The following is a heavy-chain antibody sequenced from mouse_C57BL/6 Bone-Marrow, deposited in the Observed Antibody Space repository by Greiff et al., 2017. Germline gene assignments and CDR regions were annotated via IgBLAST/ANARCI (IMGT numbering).Heavy chain of an antibody. J-gene: IGHJ1*03. Sequence: QVHVKQPGAELVKPGASVKVSCKASGYTFTSYWMHWVKQRPGQGLEWIGRIHPSDSDTNYNQKFKGKATLTVDKSSSTAYMQLSSLTSEDSAVYYCAILYDYDGLTTERRVWGTGTTVTVSS. CDR1: GYTFTSYW. V-gene: IGHV1-74*01. CDR2: IHPSDSDT. CDR3: AILYDYDGLTTERRV. D-gene: IGHD2-4*01.